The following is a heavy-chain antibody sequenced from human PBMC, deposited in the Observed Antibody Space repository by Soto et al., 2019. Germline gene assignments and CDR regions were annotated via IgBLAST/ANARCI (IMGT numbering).Heavy chain of an antibody. CDR1: GFTFSSYG. V-gene: IGHV3-30*18. J-gene: IGHJ6*02. Sequence: SGGSLRLSCAASGFTFSSYGMHWVRQAPGKGLEWVAVISYDGSNKYYADSVKGRFTISRDNSKNTLYLQMNSLKAEDTAVYYCAKDRGFGEFGGMDVWGQGTTVTVSS. CDR2: ISYDGSNK. CDR3: AKDRGFGEFGGMDV. D-gene: IGHD3-10*01.